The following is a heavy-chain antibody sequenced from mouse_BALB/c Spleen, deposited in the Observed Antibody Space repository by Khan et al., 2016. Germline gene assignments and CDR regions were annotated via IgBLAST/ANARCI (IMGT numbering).Heavy chain of an antibody. Sequence: QVQLKQSGPGLVAPSQSLSITCTVAGFSLTGYGVNWVRQPPGKGLEWLGMIWGDGSTDYNSALKSRLTITKDNSKSQVFLKMNSLQTDDTARYYCARVWGDYWGQGTSVTVSS. CDR1: GFSLTGYG. D-gene: IGHD1-1*02. J-gene: IGHJ4*01. CDR2: IWGDGST. CDR3: ARVWGDY. V-gene: IGHV2-6-7*01.